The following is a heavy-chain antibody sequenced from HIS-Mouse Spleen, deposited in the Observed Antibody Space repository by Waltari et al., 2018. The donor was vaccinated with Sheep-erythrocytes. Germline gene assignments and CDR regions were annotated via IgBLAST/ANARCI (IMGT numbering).Heavy chain of an antibody. CDR3: ALSVDLAGAFDI. D-gene: IGHD6-19*01. CDR1: GGSFSGYY. CDR2: INHSGRT. Sequence: QVQLQQWGAGLLKPSETLSLTCAVYGGSFSGYYWIGEINHSGRTNYNPSLKSRVTISVDTSKNQFSLKLSSVTAADTAVYYCALSVDLAGAFDIWGQGTMVTVSS. V-gene: IGHV4-34*01. J-gene: IGHJ3*02.